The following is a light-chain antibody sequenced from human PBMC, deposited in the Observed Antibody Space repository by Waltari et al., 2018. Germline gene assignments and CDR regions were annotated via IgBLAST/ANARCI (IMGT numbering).Light chain of an antibody. J-gene: IGKJ2*01. CDR3: QQYSSFST. CDR1: QNVGTW. V-gene: IGKV1-5*03. Sequence: DIQMTQSPTTLSASLADRVTIDCLASQNVGTWLAWYQQKPGKAPKLMIYMASSLESGVPSRFSGSGSGTEFTLTISSLQPDDFATYYCQQYSSFSTFGQGTKV. CDR2: MAS.